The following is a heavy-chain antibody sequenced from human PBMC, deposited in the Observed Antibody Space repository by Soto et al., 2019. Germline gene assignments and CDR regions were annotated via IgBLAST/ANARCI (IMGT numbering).Heavy chain of an antibody. CDR3: ARARWWLLLKAMGWFDP. D-gene: IGHD3-22*01. CDR2: IYYSGST. CDR1: GGSISSGGYY. Sequence: QVQLQESGPGLVKPSQTLSLTCTVSGGSISSGGYYWSWIRQHPGKGLEWIGYIYYSGSTYYNPSLKSRVTISVDTSKNQFSLKLSSVTAADTAVYYCARARWWLLLKAMGWFDPWGQGTLVTVSS. V-gene: IGHV4-31*03. J-gene: IGHJ5*02.